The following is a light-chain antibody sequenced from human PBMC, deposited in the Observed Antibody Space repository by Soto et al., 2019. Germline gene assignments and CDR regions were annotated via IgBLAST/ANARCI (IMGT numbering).Light chain of an antibody. Sequence: QSALAQPSSASGSPGQSVTISCTGTKNDIGVYDIVSWYQHHPGKAPRLIIYEVVQRPSGVPDRFSGSKSGNTASLTVSGLQAADEADYFCNSYAGSNTYVFGSGTKVTVL. V-gene: IGLV2-8*01. CDR2: EVV. CDR3: NSYAGSNTYV. CDR1: KNDIGVYDI. J-gene: IGLJ1*01.